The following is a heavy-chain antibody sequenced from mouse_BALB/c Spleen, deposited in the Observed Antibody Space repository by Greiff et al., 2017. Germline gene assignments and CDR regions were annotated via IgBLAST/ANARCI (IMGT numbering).Heavy chain of an antibody. J-gene: IGHJ4*01. D-gene: IGHD3-3*01. V-gene: IGHV2-5-1*01. CDR3: AKEDRTGAMDY. CDR1: GFSLTSYG. Sequence: VQRVESGPSLVQPSQSLSITCTVSGFSLTSYGVHWVRQSPGKGLEWLGVIWRGGSTDYNAAFMSRLSITKDNSKSQVFFKMNSLQADDTAIYYCAKEDRTGAMDYWGQGTSVTVSS. CDR2: IWRGGST.